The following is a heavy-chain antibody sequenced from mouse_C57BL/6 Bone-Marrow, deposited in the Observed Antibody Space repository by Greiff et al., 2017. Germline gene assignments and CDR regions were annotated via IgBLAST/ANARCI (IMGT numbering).Heavy chain of an antibody. V-gene: IGHV1-64*01. CDR3: ARNAPCYYGNYGAWFAY. J-gene: IGHJ3*01. CDR1: GYTFTSYW. Sequence: QVQLQQPGAELVKPGASVKLSCKASGYTFTSYWMHWVKQRPGQGLEWIGMIHPNSGSTNYNEKFKSKATLTVDKSSSTAYMQLSSLTSEDSAVYDCARNAPCYYGNYGAWFAYWGQGTLVTVSA. D-gene: IGHD2-1*01. CDR2: IHPNSGST.